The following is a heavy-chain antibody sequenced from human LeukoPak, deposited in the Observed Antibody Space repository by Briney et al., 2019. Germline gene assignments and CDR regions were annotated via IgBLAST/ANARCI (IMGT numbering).Heavy chain of an antibody. D-gene: IGHD2-15*01. Sequence: SETLSLTCTVSGGSISSSSYYWGWMRQPRGKGLEWIGSIYFSGTTYYNPSLQSRVTISVDTAKNQFSLKVTSVTAADTAAYYCARDAHCTGVSCYSPYNWFDPWGQGTLVTVSS. V-gene: IGHV4-39*07. J-gene: IGHJ5*02. CDR3: ARDAHCTGVSCYSPYNWFDP. CDR1: GGSISSSSYY. CDR2: IYFSGTT.